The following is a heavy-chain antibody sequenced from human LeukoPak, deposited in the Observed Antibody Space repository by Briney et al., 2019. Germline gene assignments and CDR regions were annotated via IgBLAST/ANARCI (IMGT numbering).Heavy chain of an antibody. CDR3: ARSSCSSTSCYTHFDY. J-gene: IGHJ4*02. CDR1: GGSLSGYY. V-gene: IGHV4-34*01. CDR2: INHSGST. D-gene: IGHD2-2*02. Sequence: SETLSLTCAVYGGSLSGYYWSWIRQPPGKGLEWIGEINHSGSTNYNPSLKSRVTISVDTSKNQFSLKLSSVTAADTAVYYCARSSCSSTSCYTHFDYWGQGTLVTVSS.